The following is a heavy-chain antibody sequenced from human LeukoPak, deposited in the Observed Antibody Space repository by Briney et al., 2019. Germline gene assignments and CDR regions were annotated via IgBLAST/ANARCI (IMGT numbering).Heavy chain of an antibody. CDR2: ISGSGGST. Sequence: GGSLRLSCAASGFTFSSYAMSWVRQAPGKGLEWVSAISGSGGSTYYADSVKGRFTISRDNSKNTLYLQMNSLRAEDTAVYYCAKDVVVVVVAATEDGAFDIWGQGTMVTVSS. CDR3: AKDVVVVVVAATEDGAFDI. D-gene: IGHD2-15*01. CDR1: GFTFSSYA. V-gene: IGHV3-23*01. J-gene: IGHJ3*02.